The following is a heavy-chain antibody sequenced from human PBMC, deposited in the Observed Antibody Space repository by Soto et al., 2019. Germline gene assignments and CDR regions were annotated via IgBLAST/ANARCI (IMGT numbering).Heavy chain of an antibody. CDR1: GFTFSSYA. Sequence: GGSLRLSCAASGFTFSSYAMHWVRQAPGKGLEWVAVISYDGGSKTYADSVKGRFTISRDNSKNTLYLQMNSLRAEDTAVYYCAREVYYDSSGYYGGRYYGMDVWGQGTTVTVSS. CDR3: AREVYYDSSGYYGGRYYGMDV. CDR2: ISYDGGSK. V-gene: IGHV3-30-3*01. J-gene: IGHJ6*02. D-gene: IGHD3-22*01.